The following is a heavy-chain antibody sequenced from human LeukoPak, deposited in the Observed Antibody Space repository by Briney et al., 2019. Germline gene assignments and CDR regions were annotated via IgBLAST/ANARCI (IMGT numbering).Heavy chain of an antibody. CDR2: INPNSGGT. CDR3: ARVESSSSGDYYYYMDV. Sequence: ASVKVSCKASGYTFTGYYMHWVRQAPGQGLEWMGRINPNSGGTNYAQKFQGRVTMTRDTSISTAYMELSRLRSDDTAVYYCARVESSSSGDYYYYMDVWGKGTTVTVSS. CDR1: GYTFTGYY. V-gene: IGHV1-2*06. J-gene: IGHJ6*03. D-gene: IGHD6-6*01.